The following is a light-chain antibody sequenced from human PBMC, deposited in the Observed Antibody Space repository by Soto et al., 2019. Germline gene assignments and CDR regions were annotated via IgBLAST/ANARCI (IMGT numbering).Light chain of an antibody. CDR1: QSVGIN. Sequence: EIAMTQSPATLSVSPGEGATLSCRASQSVGINLAWYQQKPGQAPRLLIYDASTRATDVPARFSGSGSGTEFTLTISRLQSEDFSVYYCHQYNKWPRTFGQGTKVEIK. CDR3: HQYNKWPRT. CDR2: DAS. V-gene: IGKV3-15*01. J-gene: IGKJ1*01.